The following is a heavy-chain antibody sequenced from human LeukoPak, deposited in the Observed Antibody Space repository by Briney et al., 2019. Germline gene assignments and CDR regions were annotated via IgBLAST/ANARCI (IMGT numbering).Heavy chain of an antibody. CDR1: GFTFSSYA. J-gene: IGHJ5*02. Sequence: QPGGSLRLSCAASGFTFSSYAMSWVRQAPGKGLEWVSRISDSGDSTYYADSVKGRFTISRDNSKNTLYLQMNSLRAEDTAVYYCAKGGGSSRFDPWGQGTLVTVSS. D-gene: IGHD6-13*01. CDR2: ISDSGDST. V-gene: IGHV3-23*01. CDR3: AKGGGSSRFDP.